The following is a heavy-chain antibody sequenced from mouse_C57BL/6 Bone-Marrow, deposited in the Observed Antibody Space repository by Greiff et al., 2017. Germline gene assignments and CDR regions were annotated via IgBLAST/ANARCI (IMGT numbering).Heavy chain of an antibody. CDR1: GYTFTSYW. CDR2: IDPSDSET. J-gene: IGHJ2*01. Sequence: QVQLQQPGAELVRPGSSVKLSCKASGYTFTSYWMHWVKQRPIQGLEWIGNIDPSDSETTYNQKFKDKATLTVDKSSSAAYMQLSSLTSEDSAVYYCAFIYGGSDLDYWGQGTTLTVSS. V-gene: IGHV1-52*01. D-gene: IGHD1-1*02. CDR3: AFIYGGSDLDY.